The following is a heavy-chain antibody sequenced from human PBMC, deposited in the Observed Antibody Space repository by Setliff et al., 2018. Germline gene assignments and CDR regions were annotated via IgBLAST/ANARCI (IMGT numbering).Heavy chain of an antibody. CDR2: ISSSGSTI. CDR3: ARAQAAYNWNYYVLGY. D-gene: IGHD1-7*01. V-gene: IGHV3-48*03. Sequence: GGSLRLSCAASGFTFRSYEMNWVRQAPGKWLEWVSYISSSGSTIYYADSVKGRFTISRDNAKNSLYLQMNSLRAEDTAVYYCARAQAAYNWNYYVLGYWGQGTLVTVSS. CDR1: GFTFRSYE. J-gene: IGHJ4*02.